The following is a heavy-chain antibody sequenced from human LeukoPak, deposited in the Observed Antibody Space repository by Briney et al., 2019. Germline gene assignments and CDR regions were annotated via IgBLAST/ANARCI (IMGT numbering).Heavy chain of an antibody. D-gene: IGHD1-7*01. CDR2: INPNNGDT. J-gene: IGHJ4*02. CDR1: GYTFTGYY. CDR3: ARGYPRIIGTVAQRHDH. V-gene: IGHV1-2*02. Sequence: ASVKVSCKASGYTFTGYYMHWVRQVPGQGLEWMGWINPNNGDTSFAQKFQGRVTMTRDTSISTAYMELRSLRSDDTAVYYCARGYPRIIGTVAQRHDHWGQGTLVTVSS.